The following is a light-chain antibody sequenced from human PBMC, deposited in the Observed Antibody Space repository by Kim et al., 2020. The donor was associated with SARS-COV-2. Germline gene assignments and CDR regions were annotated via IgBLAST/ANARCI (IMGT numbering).Light chain of an antibody. CDR2: DVS. Sequence: QSALAQPASVSGSPGQSITISCTGTSSDVGGYNYVSWYQQHPGKAPKLMIYDVSKRPSGVSNRFSGSKSGNTASLTISGLQVEDEADYYCSSYTSSSTFAVFGTGTKVTVL. V-gene: IGLV2-14*01. J-gene: IGLJ1*01. CDR1: SSDVGGYNY. CDR3: SSYTSSSTFAV.